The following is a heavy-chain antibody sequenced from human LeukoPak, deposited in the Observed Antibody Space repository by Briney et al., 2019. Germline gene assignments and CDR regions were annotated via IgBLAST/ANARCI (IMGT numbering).Heavy chain of an antibody. CDR3: ARVGFAEATFAFDI. D-gene: IGHD3-10*01. J-gene: IGHJ3*02. Sequence: SETLSLTCTVSGGSVTSGGHYWSWIRQYPGRGLDWLGNIYHSGSTYYNLSLKSRVTISVDTSTNQFSLKLSSVSATDTAVYYCARVGFAEATFAFDIWGQGTLVTVSS. CDR2: IYHSGST. V-gene: IGHV4-31*03. CDR1: GGSVTSGGHY.